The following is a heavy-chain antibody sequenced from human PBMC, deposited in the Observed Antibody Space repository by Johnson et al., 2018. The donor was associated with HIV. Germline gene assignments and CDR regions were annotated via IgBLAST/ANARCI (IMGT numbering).Heavy chain of an antibody. CDR1: GFTFSSYA. CDR2: ITWNSDNI. J-gene: IGHJ3*02. D-gene: IGHD5-18*01. Sequence: VQLVESGGGLVQSGVSLRLSCAASGFTFSSYAMSWVRQAPGKGLEWVSGITWNSDNIAYADSVKGRFTISRDNAKNSLYLQMNSLRAEDTALYYCAKVYTATNDAFDIWGQGTMVTVSS. V-gene: IGHV3-9*01. CDR3: AKVYTATNDAFDI.